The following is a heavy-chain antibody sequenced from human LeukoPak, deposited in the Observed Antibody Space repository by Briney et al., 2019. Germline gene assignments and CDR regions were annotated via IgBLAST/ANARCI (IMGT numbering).Heavy chain of an antibody. CDR3: ATLNPIVVVPAADDDAFDI. Sequence: GGSLRLSCAASGLTFSNYAMHWVRQAPGKGLEWVAVLAHDGGDKYYADSVKGRFTISRDNSKNTLYLQMNSLRAEDTAVYYCATLNPIVVVPAADDDAFDIWGQGTMVTVSS. V-gene: IGHV3-30*04. D-gene: IGHD2-2*01. CDR2: LAHDGGDK. CDR1: GLTFSNYA. J-gene: IGHJ3*02.